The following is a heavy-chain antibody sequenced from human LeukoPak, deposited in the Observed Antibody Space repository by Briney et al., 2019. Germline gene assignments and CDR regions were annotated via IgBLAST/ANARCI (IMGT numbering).Heavy chain of an antibody. V-gene: IGHV3-64D*06. CDR1: GFTFSSYA. Sequence: GGSLRLSCSASGFTFSSYAMHWVRQAPGKGLEYVSAISSNGGSTYYADSGKGRFTISRDNSKNTLYLQMSSLRAEDTAVYYCVKGVAAGVDYWGQGTLVTVSS. CDR2: ISSNGGST. D-gene: IGHD6-25*01. J-gene: IGHJ4*02. CDR3: VKGVAAGVDY.